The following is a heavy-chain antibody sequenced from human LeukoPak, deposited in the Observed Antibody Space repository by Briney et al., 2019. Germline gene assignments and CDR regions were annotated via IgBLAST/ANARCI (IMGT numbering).Heavy chain of an antibody. V-gene: IGHV3-23*01. D-gene: IGHD3-22*01. CDR3: AKTQLYYYDSSGYSD. CDR1: GFTFSSYG. CDR2: ISGSGGST. Sequence: GGSLRLSCAASGFTFSSYGMHWVRQAPGKGLEWVSAISGSGGSTYYADSVKGRFTISRDNSKNTLYLQMNSLRAEDTAVYYCAKTQLYYYDSSGYSDWGQGTLVTVSS. J-gene: IGHJ4*02.